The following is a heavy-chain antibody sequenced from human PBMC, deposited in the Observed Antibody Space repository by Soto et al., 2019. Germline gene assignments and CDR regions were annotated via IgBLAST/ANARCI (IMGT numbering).Heavy chain of an antibody. CDR1: GYSFSTYW. D-gene: IGHD3-10*01. V-gene: IGHV5-51*01. CDR3: ARLPQFLWFGALTSPASSFNY. J-gene: IGHJ4*02. CDR2: IYPGDSDT. Sequence: GESLKISCTGSGYSFSTYWIAWVRQMPGKGLEWMGIIYPGDSDTRYSPSFQGQVTISADTSTKTAYLQWSSLKASDTAIYYCARLPQFLWFGALTSPASSFNYWGPGKMVTLSS.